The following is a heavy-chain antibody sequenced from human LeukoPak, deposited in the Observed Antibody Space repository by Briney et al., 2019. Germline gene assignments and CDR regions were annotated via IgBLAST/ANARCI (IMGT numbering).Heavy chain of an antibody. CDR2: IETDGSST. D-gene: IGHD6-13*01. J-gene: IGHJ4*02. CDR1: GFTFIDYD. V-gene: IGHV3-74*01. CDR3: ARDPSSWNGFFDS. Sequence: PGGSLRLSCAASGFTFIDYDMHWVRQAPGKGLMWVSRIETDGSSTNYADSVKGRFTISRDNARNTVYLQMNSLRADDTAVYYCARDPSSWNGFFDSWGQGTLVTVSS.